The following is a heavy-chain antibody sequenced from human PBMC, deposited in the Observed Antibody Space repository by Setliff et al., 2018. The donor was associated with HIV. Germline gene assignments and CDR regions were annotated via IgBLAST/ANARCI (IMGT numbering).Heavy chain of an antibody. CDR2: IDLDGSEK. D-gene: IGHD2-2*02. CDR1: GFSFNNYC. J-gene: IGHJ3*01. V-gene: IGHV3-7*01. CDR3: ARDASDTYTYDDDDLDV. Sequence: GGSLRLSCVASGFSFNNYCMCWVRQAPGQGLEWVANIDLDGSEKNYADSVRGRFTISRDNGKNTLFLQMNSLRADDTGVYFCARDASDTYTYDDDDLDVWGQGTVVTVSS.